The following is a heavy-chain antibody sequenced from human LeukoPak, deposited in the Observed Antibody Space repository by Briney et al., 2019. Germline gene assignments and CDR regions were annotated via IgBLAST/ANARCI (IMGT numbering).Heavy chain of an antibody. CDR2: IKKDGSEQ. CDR1: GFSFSDHW. Sequence: GGSLSLSCVASGFSFSDHWMNWFRQAPGKGLEWVATIKKDGSEQYYVDSMKGRLTISRDNAKNSVYLQIHNLRAEDTAVYYCARDLGWLQSDYWGQGTLVTVSS. J-gene: IGHJ4*02. CDR3: ARDLGWLQSDY. D-gene: IGHD5-24*01. V-gene: IGHV3-7*01.